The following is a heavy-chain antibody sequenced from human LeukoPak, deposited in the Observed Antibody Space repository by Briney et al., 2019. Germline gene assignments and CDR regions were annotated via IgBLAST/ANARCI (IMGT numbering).Heavy chain of an antibody. V-gene: IGHV1-2*02. Sequence: ASVKVSCKASGYTFTGYYMHWVRQAPGQGLEWMGWINPNSGGTNYAQKFQGRVTMTRDTSISTAYMELSRLRSDDTAVYYCARATAASDAFEIWGQGTLVTVSS. CDR2: INPNSGGT. D-gene: IGHD5-18*01. J-gene: IGHJ3*02. CDR3: ARATAASDAFEI. CDR1: GYTFTGYY.